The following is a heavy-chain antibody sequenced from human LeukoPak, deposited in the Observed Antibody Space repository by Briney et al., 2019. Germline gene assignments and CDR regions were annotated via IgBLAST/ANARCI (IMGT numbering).Heavy chain of an antibody. D-gene: IGHD2-15*01. CDR2: IYTSGST. J-gene: IGHJ4*02. CDR1: GGSISSGSYY. CDR3: ARGDVAAILAY. Sequence: SQTLSLTCTVSGGSISSGSYYWSWIRQPAGKGLEWIGRIYTSGSTNYNPSLKSRVTMSVDTSKNQFSLKLSSVTAADTAVYYCARGDVAAILAYWGQGTLVTVSS. V-gene: IGHV4-61*02.